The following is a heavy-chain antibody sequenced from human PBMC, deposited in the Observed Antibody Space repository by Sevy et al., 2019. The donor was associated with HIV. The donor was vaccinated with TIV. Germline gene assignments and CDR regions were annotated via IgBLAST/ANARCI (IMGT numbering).Heavy chain of an antibody. CDR1: GFTFSSYS. V-gene: IGHV3-21*01. Sequence: GGSLRLSCAASGFTFSSYSMNWVRQAPGKGLEWVSSISSSSSYIYYADSVKGRFTISRDNAKNLLYLQMNSLRAEDTAVYYCAREGLEGAMVRSDAFDIWGQGTMVTVSS. CDR3: AREGLEGAMVRSDAFDI. J-gene: IGHJ3*02. CDR2: ISSSSSYI. D-gene: IGHD3-10*01.